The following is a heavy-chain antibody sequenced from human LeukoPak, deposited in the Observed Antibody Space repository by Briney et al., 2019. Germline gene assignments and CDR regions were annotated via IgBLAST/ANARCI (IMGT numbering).Heavy chain of an antibody. CDR3: AREGIAVAGIGYFDY. J-gene: IGHJ4*02. CDR2: IKQDGSEK. Sequence: GGSLRLSCAASGFTFSSYWMSWVRQAPGKGLECVANIKQDGSEKYYVDSVKGRFTISRDNAKNSLYLQMNSLRAEDTAVYYCAREGIAVAGIGYFDYWGQGTLVTVSS. D-gene: IGHD6-19*01. V-gene: IGHV3-7*01. CDR1: GFTFSSYW.